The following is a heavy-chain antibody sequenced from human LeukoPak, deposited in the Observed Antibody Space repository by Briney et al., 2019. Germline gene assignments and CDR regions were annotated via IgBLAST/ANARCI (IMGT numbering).Heavy chain of an antibody. J-gene: IGHJ6*03. Sequence: GGSLRLSCAASGFTFSSYSMNWVRQAPGKGLEWVSSISSSSSYIYYADSVKGRFTISRDNAKNSLYLQMNSLRAEDTAVYYCARYFDWLLRENYCYYYMDVWGKGTTVTVSS. D-gene: IGHD3-9*01. CDR1: GFTFSSYS. CDR2: ISSSSSYI. CDR3: ARYFDWLLRENYCYYYMDV. V-gene: IGHV3-21*01.